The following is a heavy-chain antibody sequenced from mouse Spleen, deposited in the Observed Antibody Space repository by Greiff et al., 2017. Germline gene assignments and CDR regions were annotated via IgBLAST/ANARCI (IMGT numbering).Heavy chain of an antibody. CDR3: ARDREAWFAY. V-gene: IGHV5-6-3*01. D-gene: IGHD3-3*01. J-gene: IGHJ3*01. CDR1: GFTFSSYG. CDR2: INSNGGST. Sequence: EVMLVESGGGLVQPGGSLKLSCAASGFTFSSYGMSWVRQTPDKRLELVATINSNGGSTYYPDSVKGRFTISRDNAKNTLYLQMSSLKSEDTAMYYCARDREAWFAYWGQGTLVTVSA.